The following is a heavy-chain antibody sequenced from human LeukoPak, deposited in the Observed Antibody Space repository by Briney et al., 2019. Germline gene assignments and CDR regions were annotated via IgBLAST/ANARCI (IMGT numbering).Heavy chain of an antibody. CDR2: INHSGST. V-gene: IGHV4-34*01. CDR3: VNYYDSSGYLGRAFDI. J-gene: IGHJ3*02. CDR1: GGSFSGYY. Sequence: YPSETLSLTCAVYGGSFSGYYWSWIRQPPGKGLEWIGEINHSGSTYYNPSLKSRVTISVDTSKNQFSLKLSSVTAADTAVYYCVNYYDSSGYLGRAFDIWGQGTMVTVSS. D-gene: IGHD3-22*01.